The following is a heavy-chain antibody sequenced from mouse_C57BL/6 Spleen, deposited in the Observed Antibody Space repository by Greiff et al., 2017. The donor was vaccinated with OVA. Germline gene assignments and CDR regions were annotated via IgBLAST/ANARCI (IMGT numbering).Heavy chain of an antibody. J-gene: IGHJ4*01. CDR2: IDPENGDT. CDR3: TTYSSGYYYAMDY. V-gene: IGHV14-4*01. CDR1: GFNIKDDY. D-gene: IGHD3-2*02. Sequence: VHVKQSGAELVRPGASVKLSCTASGFNIKDDYMHWVKQRPEQGLEWIGWIDPENGDTEYASKFQGKATITADTSSNTAYLQLSSLTSEDTAVYYCTTYSSGYYYAMDYWGQGTSVTVSS.